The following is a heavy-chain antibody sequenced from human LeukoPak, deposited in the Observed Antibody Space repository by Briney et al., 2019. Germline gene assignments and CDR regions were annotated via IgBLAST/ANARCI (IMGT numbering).Heavy chain of an antibody. CDR3: ARAIRTGLGIGSFDG. Sequence: GSLRLSCAASGFTFSDYYMSWIRQPPGKGLECIGTIYHSGSIYYNPSLKGRVTISVDTSKNQFSLKLNSLTAADTAVYYCARAIRTGLGIGSFDGWGQGTLVTVSS. CDR2: IYHSGSI. D-gene: IGHD7-27*01. V-gene: IGHV4-38-2*01. J-gene: IGHJ4*02. CDR1: GFTFSDYY.